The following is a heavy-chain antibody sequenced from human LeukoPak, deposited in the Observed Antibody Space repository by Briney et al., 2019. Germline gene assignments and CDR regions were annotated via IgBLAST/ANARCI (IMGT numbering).Heavy chain of an antibody. CDR3: ARDLPVTGIAAAGGY. D-gene: IGHD6-13*01. Sequence: ASAKVSCKASGYTFTGYYMHWVRQAPGQGLEWMGWINPNSGGTNYAQKFQGRVTMTRDTSISTAYMELSRLRSDDTAVYYCARDLPVTGIAAAGGYWGQGTLVTVSS. V-gene: IGHV1-2*02. CDR1: GYTFTGYY. CDR2: INPNSGGT. J-gene: IGHJ4*02.